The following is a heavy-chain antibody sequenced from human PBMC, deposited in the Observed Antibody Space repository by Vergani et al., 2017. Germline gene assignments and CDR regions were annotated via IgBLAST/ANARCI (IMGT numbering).Heavy chain of an antibody. CDR3: ARWASAAPGGKGYFDY. J-gene: IGHJ4*02. Sequence: QVQLVQSGAEVKKPGSSVKVSCKASGGTFSSYAISWVRQAPGQGLEWMGGIIPIFGTANYAQKFQGRVTITADESTSTAYMGLSSLRSEDTAVYYCARWASAAPGGKGYFDYWGQGTLVTVSS. CDR2: IIPIFGTA. CDR1: GGTFSSYA. D-gene: IGHD2-2*01. V-gene: IGHV1-69*01.